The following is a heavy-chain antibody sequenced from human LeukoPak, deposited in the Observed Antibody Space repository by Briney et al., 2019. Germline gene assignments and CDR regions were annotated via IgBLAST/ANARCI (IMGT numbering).Heavy chain of an antibody. Sequence: ASVKVSCKASGYTFTAYFMHWVRQAPGQGLEWMGWINPNSGGTNYAQNFQGRVTMTRDTSISTAYMELSRQRFDDTAVYYCARVKNYYDSSGYLYYFDYWGQGTLVTVSS. J-gene: IGHJ4*02. V-gene: IGHV1-2*02. D-gene: IGHD3-22*01. CDR2: INPNSGGT. CDR3: ARVKNYYDSSGYLYYFDY. CDR1: GYTFTAYF.